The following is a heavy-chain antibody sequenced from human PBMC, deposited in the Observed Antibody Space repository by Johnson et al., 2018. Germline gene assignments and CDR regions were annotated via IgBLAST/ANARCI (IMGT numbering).Heavy chain of an antibody. CDR3: ARDNLYDYDSSAYYFGGYFQH. V-gene: IGHV3-21*01. J-gene: IGHJ1*01. Sequence: EVQLGECGGGLVKPGGSLRLSCAVSGFTFSSYSMNWVRQAPGKGLEWVSSISSSSRYIYYADSVKGRFTISRDNAKNSLYLQMNSLRAEDTAVYYCARDNLYDYDSSAYYFGGYFQHWGQGTLVTVSS. CDR2: ISSSSRYI. D-gene: IGHD3-22*01. CDR1: GFTFSSYS.